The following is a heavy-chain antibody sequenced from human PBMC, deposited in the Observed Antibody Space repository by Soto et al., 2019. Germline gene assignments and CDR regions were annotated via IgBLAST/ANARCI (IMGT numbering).Heavy chain of an antibody. CDR3: ARAQLVGYYFDY. CDR1: GGSINSGDYY. Sequence: QVQLQESGPGLVKPSQTLSLTCIVSGGSINSGDYYWSWIRQPPGKGLEWIGYIYYSGSTYYNPSPKRRVIISVDKAKNQLSLKLSSVTAADTAVYYCARAQLVGYYFDYWGQGTLLTVSS. CDR2: IYYSGST. J-gene: IGHJ4*02. D-gene: IGHD2-2*01. V-gene: IGHV4-30-4*08.